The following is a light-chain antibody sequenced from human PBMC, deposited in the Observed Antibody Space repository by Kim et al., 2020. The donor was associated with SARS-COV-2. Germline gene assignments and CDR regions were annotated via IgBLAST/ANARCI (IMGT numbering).Light chain of an antibody. Sequence: DIVMTQSPLSLPVTPGEPVSISCRSSQSLLHSNGYNYLDWYLQKPGQSPQLLISLGSNRASGVPDRFSGSGSGTEFTLKISRVEAEDVGLYFCMQVLQTPSFGGGTKVDIK. CDR2: LGS. CDR3: MQVLQTPS. J-gene: IGKJ4*01. V-gene: IGKV2-28*01. CDR1: QSLLHSNGYNY.